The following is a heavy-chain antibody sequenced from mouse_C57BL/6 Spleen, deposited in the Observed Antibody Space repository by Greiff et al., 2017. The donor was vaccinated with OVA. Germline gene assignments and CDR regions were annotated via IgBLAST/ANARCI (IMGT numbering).Heavy chain of an antibody. CDR1: GYAFTNYL. D-gene: IGHD1-1*01. CDR3: ARSPLTTVVHFDY. J-gene: IGHJ2*01. V-gene: IGHV1-54*01. CDR2: INTGSGGT. Sequence: QVQLQQSGAELVRPGTSVKVSCKASGYAFTNYLIEWVKQRPGQGLEWIGVINTGSGGTNYNEKFKGKATLTADKSSSTAYMQLSSLTSEDSAFYFCARSPLTTVVHFDYWGQGTTLTVSS.